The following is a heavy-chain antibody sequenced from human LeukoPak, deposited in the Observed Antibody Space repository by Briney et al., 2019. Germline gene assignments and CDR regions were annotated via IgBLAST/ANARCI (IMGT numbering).Heavy chain of an antibody. D-gene: IGHD1-26*01. V-gene: IGHV5-51*01. J-gene: IGHJ6*03. Sequence: GESLKISCKGSGYSFTSYWIGWVRQMPGKGLEWMGIIYPGDSDTRYSPSFQGQVTISADKSICTAYLQWSSLKASDTAMYYCARHISSGSYYYYYYMDVWGKGTTVTVSS. CDR2: IYPGDSDT. CDR1: GYSFTSYW. CDR3: ARHISSGSYYYYYYMDV.